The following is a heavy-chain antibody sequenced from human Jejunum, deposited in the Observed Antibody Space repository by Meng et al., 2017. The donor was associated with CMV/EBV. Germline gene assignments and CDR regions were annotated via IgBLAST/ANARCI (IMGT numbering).Heavy chain of an antibody. CDR1: GDSISSGHHF. Sequence: QGRLHESGPELVKPSAALSLNGTFAGDSISSGHHFWGWIRQAPGKGLEWIGTIHYSETTHDNPSLKSRVTVSVDTSKNQISLKVKSVTAADTAMYYCAADISTAWFYYWGQGTLVTVFS. D-gene: IGHD2-2*01. CDR2: IHYSETT. J-gene: IGHJ4*02. CDR3: AADISTAWFYY. V-gene: IGHV4-39*07.